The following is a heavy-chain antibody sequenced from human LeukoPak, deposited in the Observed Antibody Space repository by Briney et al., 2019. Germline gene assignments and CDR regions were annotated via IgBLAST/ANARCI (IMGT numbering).Heavy chain of an antibody. CDR1: AGSFSGYS. CDR2: FNHSGST. D-gene: IGHD5-18*01. V-gene: IGHV4-34*01. Sequence: SSETLSLNCAVYAGSFSGYSWTWIRQPPGKGLEWIGEFNHSGSTNYNPSLKSRATISVDTSKNQFSLKLTSVTAADTAVYYCARVRLPPYYYYYYYMDVWGKGTTVTVSS. CDR3: ARVRLPPYYYYYYYMDV. J-gene: IGHJ6*03.